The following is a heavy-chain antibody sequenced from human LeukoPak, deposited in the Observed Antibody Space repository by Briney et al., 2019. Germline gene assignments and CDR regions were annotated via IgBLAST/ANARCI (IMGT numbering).Heavy chain of an antibody. Sequence: GGSLRLSCAASGFTFSSYAMSWVRQAPGKGLEWVSAISGSGGSTYYADSVKGRFIVSRDNFNNTVYLHMSSLRAEDTAMYFCAKDHSNYPYYFDYWGPGDLVTVSS. CDR1: GFTFSSYA. V-gene: IGHV3-23*01. D-gene: IGHD4-11*01. CDR2: ISGSGGST. CDR3: AKDHSNYPYYFDY. J-gene: IGHJ4*02.